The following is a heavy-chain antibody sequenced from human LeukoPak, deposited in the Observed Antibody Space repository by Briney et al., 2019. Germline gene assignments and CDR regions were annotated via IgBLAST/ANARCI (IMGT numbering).Heavy chain of an antibody. CDR1: SGSISNDY. J-gene: IGHJ6*04. Sequence: SETLSLTCTVSSGSISNDYWSWIRQPPGKGLEWIGYIYYSGSTSYNPSLSSRLTISVDTAKNLFSLRLTSVTAADTAVYYCARQRRGLDVWGKGTAVTVSS. CDR2: IYYSGST. CDR3: ARQRRGLDV. V-gene: IGHV4-59*08.